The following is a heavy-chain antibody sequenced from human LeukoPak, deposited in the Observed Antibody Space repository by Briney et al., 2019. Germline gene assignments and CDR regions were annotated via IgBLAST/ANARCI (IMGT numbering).Heavy chain of an antibody. D-gene: IGHD3-22*01. CDR2: INHSGST. V-gene: IGHV4-34*01. Sequence: KPSETLSLTCAVYGGSFSGYYWSWIRQPPGKGLEWIGEINHSGSTNYNPSLKSRVTISVDTSKNQFSLKLSSVTAADTAVYYCARGSLPPPYYYDSSGYSNWGQGTLVTVSS. J-gene: IGHJ4*02. CDR1: GGSFSGYY. CDR3: ARGSLPPPYYYDSSGYSN.